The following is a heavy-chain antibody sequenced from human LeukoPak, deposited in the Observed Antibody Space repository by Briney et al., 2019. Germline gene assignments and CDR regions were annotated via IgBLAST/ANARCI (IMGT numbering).Heavy chain of an antibody. CDR3: ASSGSRRLGPFDY. CDR1: GGSISSYY. Sequence: SETLSLTCIVSGGSISSYYWTWIRQPAGKGLEWIGRIYSSGSTNYNPSLKSRVTMSVDTSKNQFSLKLSSVTAADTAVYYCASSGSRRLGPFDYWGQGTLVTVSS. V-gene: IGHV4-4*07. D-gene: IGHD3-10*01. J-gene: IGHJ4*02. CDR2: IYSSGST.